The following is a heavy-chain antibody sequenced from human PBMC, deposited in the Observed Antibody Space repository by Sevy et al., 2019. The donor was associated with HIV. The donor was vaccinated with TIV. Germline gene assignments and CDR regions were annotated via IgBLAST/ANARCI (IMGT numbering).Heavy chain of an antibody. J-gene: IGHJ3*01. CDR3: AKRGSMTSTTWAFDV. V-gene: IGHV3-23*01. CDR2: LSESGRTT. D-gene: IGHD1-1*01. Sequence: GGYLRLYCEGSGFTFSNYVMGWVRQAPGKGLECVSGLSESGRTTYYADSVKGRFTISRDNSNNTLYLQMNSLKAEDTATYYCAKRGSMTSTTWAFDVWGQGTMVTVSS. CDR1: GFTFSNYV.